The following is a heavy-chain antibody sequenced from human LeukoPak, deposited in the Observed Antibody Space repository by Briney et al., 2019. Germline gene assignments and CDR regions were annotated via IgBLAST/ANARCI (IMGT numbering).Heavy chain of an antibody. CDR3: ARDPQRWQQLPHYWYFDL. Sequence: GGSLRLSCAASGFSFSNYGIHWVRQAPGKGLEWVVVISYDGSNEFYTDSVKGRFTMSRDNSKNTLYLQMNSLSSDDTAVYYCARDPQRWQQLPHYWYFDLCGRGTLVIVSS. CDR2: ISYDGSNE. J-gene: IGHJ2*01. CDR1: GFSFSNYG. V-gene: IGHV3-30*03. D-gene: IGHD5-24*01.